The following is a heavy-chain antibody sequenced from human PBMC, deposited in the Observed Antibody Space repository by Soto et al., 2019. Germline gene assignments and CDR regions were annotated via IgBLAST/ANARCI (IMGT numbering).Heavy chain of an antibody. J-gene: IGHJ6*03. CDR1: GGSISSYY. D-gene: IGHD2-2*01. CDR2: IYYSGST. V-gene: IGHV4-59*01. Sequence: SETLSLTCTVSGGSISSYYWSWIRQPPGKGLEWIGYIYYSGSTNYNPSLKSRVTISVDTSKNQFSLKLSSVTAADTAVYYCARTSSDLPAAWTYYYYYMDVWGKGTTVTVSS. CDR3: ARTSSDLPAAWTYYYYYMDV.